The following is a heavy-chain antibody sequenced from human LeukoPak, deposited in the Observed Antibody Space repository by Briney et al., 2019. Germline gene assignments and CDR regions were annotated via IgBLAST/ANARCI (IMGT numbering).Heavy chain of an antibody. CDR1: GASFSTYY. Sequence: PSETLSLTSAVHGASFSTYYWSWLRQPPGKGLEWIGEINHSGRTHYNPSLKSRVTISVDTSKNDFSLSLRLSSVTAADTAVYYCARRSSKRFNWYFDLWGRGTLVTVPS. D-gene: IGHD5-24*01. J-gene: IGHJ2*01. V-gene: IGHV4-34*01. CDR3: ARRSSKRFNWYFDL. CDR2: INHSGRT.